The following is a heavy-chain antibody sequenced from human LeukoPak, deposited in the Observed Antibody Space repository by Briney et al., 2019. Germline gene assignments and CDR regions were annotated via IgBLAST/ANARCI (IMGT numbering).Heavy chain of an antibody. D-gene: IGHD6-19*01. V-gene: IGHV4-38-2*02. Sequence: SETLSLTCIVSGYSIRNGFRWGWIRLSPGKGLEWIGSIDYTGRPSYNPSLKSRVTISVDTSKNQFSLKLSSVTAADTAVYYCARFLYSSGWADMGSWFDPWGQGTLVTVSS. CDR2: IDYTGRP. CDR1: GYSIRNGFR. CDR3: ARFLYSSGWADMGSWFDP. J-gene: IGHJ5*02.